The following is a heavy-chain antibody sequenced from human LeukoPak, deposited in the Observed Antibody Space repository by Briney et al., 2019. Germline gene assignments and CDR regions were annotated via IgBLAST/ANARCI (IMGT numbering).Heavy chain of an antibody. J-gene: IGHJ4*02. Sequence: GESLKISCKGFGYRFTNYWIGWVRQMPGKGLEWMGIIYPGDSDTGYTPSFQGQVTMSADKSINTAYLQWSSLKASDTAMYYCARRQGCSSTSCPPDYWGQGTLVTVS. CDR1: GYRFTNYW. CDR3: ARRQGCSSTSCPPDY. V-gene: IGHV5-51*01. D-gene: IGHD2-2*01. CDR2: IYPGDSDT.